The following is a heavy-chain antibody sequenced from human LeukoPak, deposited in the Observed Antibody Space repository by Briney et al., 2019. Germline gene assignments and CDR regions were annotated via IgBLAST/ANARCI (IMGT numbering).Heavy chain of an antibody. J-gene: IGHJ4*02. CDR1: GFTFSSYA. V-gene: IGHV3-30-3*01. CDR2: ISYDGSNK. D-gene: IGHD4-23*01. CDR3: ARGRPHGNDY. Sequence: GGSLRLSCAASGFTFSSYAMHWVRQAPGKGLEWVAVISYDGSNKYYADSVKGRFTISRDNSKNTLYLQMNSLRAEDTAVYHCARGRPHGNDYWGQGTLVTVSS.